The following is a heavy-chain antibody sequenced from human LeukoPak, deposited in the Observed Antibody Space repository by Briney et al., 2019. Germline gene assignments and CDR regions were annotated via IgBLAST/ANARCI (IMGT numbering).Heavy chain of an antibody. Sequence: GGSLRLSCAASGFSFSGYAMVWVRRAPGKGLEWISGISGGGDTTHYADSVKGRFIISRENSKNTLYLQMSSLRAEDTAIYYCASRYTGFDWDFFWGQGTLVTVSS. CDR3: ASRYTGFDWDFF. CDR1: GFSFSGYA. CDR2: ISGGGDTT. D-gene: IGHD5-12*01. V-gene: IGHV3-23*01. J-gene: IGHJ4*02.